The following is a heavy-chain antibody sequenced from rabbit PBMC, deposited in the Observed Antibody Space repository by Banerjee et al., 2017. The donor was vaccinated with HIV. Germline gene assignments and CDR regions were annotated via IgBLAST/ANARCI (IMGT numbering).Heavy chain of an antibody. Sequence: QSLEESGGDLVKPGASLTLTCTASGFSFSGSHYMCWVRQAPGKGLEWIACIYAGGSGTTYYASWAKGRFTISKTSSTTVTLQMTSLTAADTATYFCARDLVGVIGWNFGLWGPGTLVTVS. CDR2: IYAGGSGTT. CDR3: ARDLVGVIGWNFGL. J-gene: IGHJ4*01. V-gene: IGHV1S40*01. D-gene: IGHD1-1*01. CDR1: GFSFSGSHY.